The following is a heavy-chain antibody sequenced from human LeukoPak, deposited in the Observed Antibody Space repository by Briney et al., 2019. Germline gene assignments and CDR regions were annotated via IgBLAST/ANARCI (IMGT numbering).Heavy chain of an antibody. CDR2: ISAYNGNT. J-gene: IGHJ3*02. V-gene: IGHV1-18*01. Sequence: SVKVSCKASGYTFTSYGISWVRQAPGQGLEWMGWISAYNGNTNYAQKLQGRVTMTTDTSTSTAYMELRSLRSDDTAVYYCARVYDFWSGYHDAFDIWGQGTMVTVSS. D-gene: IGHD3-3*01. CDR3: ARVYDFWSGYHDAFDI. CDR1: GYTFTSYG.